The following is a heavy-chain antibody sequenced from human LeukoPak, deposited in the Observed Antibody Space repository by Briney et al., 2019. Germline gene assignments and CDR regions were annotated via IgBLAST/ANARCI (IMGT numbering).Heavy chain of an antibody. V-gene: IGHV1-8*01. D-gene: IGHD3-3*01. J-gene: IGHJ6*02. CDR2: MNPNSGNT. CDR1: GYTFTIYD. CDR3: ASSRTYYDFWSGYYGPPGDYYYYGMDV. Sequence: ASVRVSYKASGYTFTIYDINWVRQATGQGLEWMGWMNPNSGNTGYAQKFQGRVTMTRNTSISTAYMELSSLRSEDTAVYYCASSRTYYDFWSGYYGPPGDYYYYGMDVWGQGTTVTVSS.